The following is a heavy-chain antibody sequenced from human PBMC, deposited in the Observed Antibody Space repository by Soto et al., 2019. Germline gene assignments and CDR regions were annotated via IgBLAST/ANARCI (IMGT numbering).Heavy chain of an antibody. CDR2: ISGSGTTI. Sequence: GGSLRLSCAASGFTFSDYYMTWIRQPPGKGLEWVSYISGSGTTIYYADSVKGRFTVSRDNARNSLYLQMNSLRAEDTAFYYCANDPYYCASGHWGQGTLVTVSS. CDR1: GFTFSDYY. V-gene: IGHV3-11*01. J-gene: IGHJ4*02. D-gene: IGHD3-10*01. CDR3: ANDPYYCASGH.